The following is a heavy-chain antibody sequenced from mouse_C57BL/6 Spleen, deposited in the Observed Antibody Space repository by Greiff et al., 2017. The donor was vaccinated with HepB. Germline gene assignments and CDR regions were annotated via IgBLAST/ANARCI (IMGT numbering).Heavy chain of an antibody. CDR2: IYPSDSYT. D-gene: IGHD2-1*01. Sequence: VQLQQPGAELVMPGASVKLSCKASGYTFTSYWMHWVKQRPGQGLEWIGEIYPSDSYTNYNQKFKGKATLTVDKSSSTAYMQLSSLTSDDAAVYYCARSGNYYFDYWGQGTTLTVSS. J-gene: IGHJ2*01. V-gene: IGHV1-69*01. CDR3: ARSGNYYFDY. CDR1: GYTFTSYW.